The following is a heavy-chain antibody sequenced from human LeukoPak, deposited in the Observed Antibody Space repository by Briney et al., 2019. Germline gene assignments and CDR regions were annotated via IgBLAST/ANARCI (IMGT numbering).Heavy chain of an antibody. V-gene: IGHV1-69*13. D-gene: IGHD2-2*01. CDR3: ARDIGDIVVVPAAQEDY. J-gene: IGHJ4*02. CDR2: IIPIFGTA. Sequence: GASVKVSCKASGGTFSSYAISWVRQAPGQGLEWMGGIIPIFGTANYAQKSQGRVTITADESTSTAYMELSSLRSEDTAVYYCARDIGDIVVVPAAQEDYWGQGTLVTVSS. CDR1: GGTFSSYA.